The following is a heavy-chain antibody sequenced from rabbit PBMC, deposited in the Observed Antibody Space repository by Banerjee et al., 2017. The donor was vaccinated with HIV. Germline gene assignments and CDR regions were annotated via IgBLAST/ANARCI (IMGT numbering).Heavy chain of an antibody. Sequence: QSLEESGGDLVKPGASLTLTCTASGLSFSSSYYMCWVRQAPGKGLEWIACIDAGSSGYTYYASWAKGRFTISKTSSTTVTLQMTSLTAADTATYFCARTPAGYTTYFDLWGPGTLVTVS. CDR1: GLSFSSSYY. CDR3: ARTPAGYTTYFDL. V-gene: IGHV1S40*01. J-gene: IGHJ4*01. D-gene: IGHD7-1*01. CDR2: IDAGSSGYT.